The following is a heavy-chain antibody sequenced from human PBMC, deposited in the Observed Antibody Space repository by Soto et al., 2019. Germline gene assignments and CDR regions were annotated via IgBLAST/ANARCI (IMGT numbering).Heavy chain of an antibody. CDR1: GFSFRNYG. D-gene: IGHD2-15*01. Sequence: GGSLRLSCAASGFSFRNYGMHWVRQAPGKGLEWVAVISHEGSRISYAASVKGRFTISRDNSKNAVFLQMNRLTPDDTAVYSCAKDHGGGNFFLYFDLWGQGTLVTVSS. V-gene: IGHV3-30*18. CDR3: AKDHGGGNFFLYFDL. J-gene: IGHJ4*02. CDR2: ISHEGSRI.